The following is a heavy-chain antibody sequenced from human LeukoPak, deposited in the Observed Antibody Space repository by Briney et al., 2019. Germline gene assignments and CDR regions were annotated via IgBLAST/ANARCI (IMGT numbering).Heavy chain of an antibody. CDR2: ISYDGSNK. J-gene: IGHJ3*02. Sequence: PGGSLRLSCAASGFTFSSYGMHWVRQAPGKGLEWVAVISYDGSNKYYADSVKGRFTISRDNSKNTLYLQMNSLRAEVTAVYYCAKDQSRWQQRAFDIWGQGTMVTVSS. CDR1: GFTFSSYG. CDR3: AKDQSRWQQRAFDI. V-gene: IGHV3-30*18. D-gene: IGHD6-13*01.